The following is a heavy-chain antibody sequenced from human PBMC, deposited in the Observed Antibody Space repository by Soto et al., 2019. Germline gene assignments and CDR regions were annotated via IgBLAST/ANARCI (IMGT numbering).Heavy chain of an antibody. CDR1: GYTFTSYA. J-gene: IGHJ5*02. V-gene: IGHV1-3*01. D-gene: IGHD3-16*01. CDR3: ARGYGGPIGWFDP. Sequence: QVQLVQSGAEVKKPGASVKVSCKAAGYTFTSYAMHWVRQAPGQRLEWMGWINAGNGNTKYSQKFQGRVTITRDTSASTAYMELSSLRSEDTAVYYCARGYGGPIGWFDPWGQGTLVTVSS. CDR2: INAGNGNT.